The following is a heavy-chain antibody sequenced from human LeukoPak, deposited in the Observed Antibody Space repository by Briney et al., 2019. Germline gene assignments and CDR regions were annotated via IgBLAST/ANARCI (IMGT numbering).Heavy chain of an antibody. CDR1: GGTFSSYA. J-gene: IGHJ4*02. CDR3: ARIPSRGGTRSDY. D-gene: IGHD1-7*01. V-gene: IGHV1-69*05. Sequence: GASVKVSCKASGGTFSSYAISWVRQAPGQGLEWMGRIIPIFGTANYAQKFQGRVTITTDESTRTAYMELSSLRSEDTAVYYCARIPSRGGTRSDYWGQGTLVTVSS. CDR2: IIPIFGTA.